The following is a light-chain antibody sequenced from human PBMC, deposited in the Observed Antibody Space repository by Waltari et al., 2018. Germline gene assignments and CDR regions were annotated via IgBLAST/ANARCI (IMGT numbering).Light chain of an antibody. V-gene: IGLV3-21*03. CDR3: QVWDRRSNHVV. CDR2: DDT. CDR1: RIGDQS. Sequence: SYVLTQPPSVSAAPGKTARVTCGGDRIGDQSGHWYQQRSGQAPVLLVYDDTERPPGVPARFSGSNSGNTAILSISRVAAGDEADYYCQVWDRRSNHVVFGGGTQLIVL. J-gene: IGLJ2*01.